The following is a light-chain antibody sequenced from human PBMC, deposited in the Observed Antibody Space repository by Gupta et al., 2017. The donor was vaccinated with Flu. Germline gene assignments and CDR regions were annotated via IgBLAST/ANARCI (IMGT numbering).Light chain of an antibody. V-gene: IGLV1-47*01. CDR1: CSNIGSNY. J-gene: IGLJ2*01. CDR3: AAWDDSLSGYVV. CDR2: RNN. Sequence: QSVLTQPPSASGPPGQRVTIYCSGSCSNIGSNYVYWYQQLPGTAPKLLIYRNNQRPSGVPDRFSGSKSGTSASLAISGLRSEDEADYYCAAWDDSLSGYVVFGGGTKLTVL.